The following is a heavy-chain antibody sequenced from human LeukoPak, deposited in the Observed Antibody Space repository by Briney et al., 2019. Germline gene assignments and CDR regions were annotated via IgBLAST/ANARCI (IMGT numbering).Heavy chain of an antibody. CDR1: IFSFTTYG. CDR2: ISYAESYK. Sequence: GGSLRLSCAASIFSFTTYGFHWVRQAPGRGLEWVAFISYAESYKYYADSVKGRFTISRDNSKNTLYLQMNSLRAEDTAVYYCAKGRGDYDDFRLGYWGQGTLVTVSS. V-gene: IGHV3-30*02. D-gene: IGHD4-17*01. CDR3: AKGRGDYDDFRLGY. J-gene: IGHJ4*02.